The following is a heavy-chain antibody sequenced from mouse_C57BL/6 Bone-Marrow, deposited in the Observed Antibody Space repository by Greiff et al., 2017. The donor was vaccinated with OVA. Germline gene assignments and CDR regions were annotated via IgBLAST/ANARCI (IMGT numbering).Heavy chain of an antibody. CDR2: IYPRSGNT. D-gene: IGHD2-2*01. Sequence: QVQLQQSGAELARPGASVKLSCKASGYTFTSYGISWVKQRTGQGLEWIGEIYPRSGNTYYNEKFKGKATLTADKSSSTAYMALRSLTSEYSAVYFCARDYGYPSWFAYWGQGTLVTVSA. CDR3: ARDYGYPSWFAY. V-gene: IGHV1-81*01. CDR1: GYTFTSYG. J-gene: IGHJ3*01.